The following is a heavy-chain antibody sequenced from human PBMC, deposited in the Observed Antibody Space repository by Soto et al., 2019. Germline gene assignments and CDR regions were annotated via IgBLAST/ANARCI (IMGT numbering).Heavy chain of an antibody. CDR2: IWYDGSNK. D-gene: IGHD3-10*01. J-gene: IGHJ5*02. CDR3: ARSITMVRGVKKYNWFEP. Sequence: PGGSLRLSCAASGFTFSSYVMHWVRQAPGKGLEWVAVIWYDGSNKYYADSVKGRFTISRDDSKNTLYLQMNSLRAEDTAVYYCARSITMVRGVKKYNWFEPWGQGTLVTVSS. V-gene: IGHV3-33*01. CDR1: GFTFSSYV.